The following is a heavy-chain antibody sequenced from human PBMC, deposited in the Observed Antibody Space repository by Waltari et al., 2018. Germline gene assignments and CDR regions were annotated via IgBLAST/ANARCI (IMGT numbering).Heavy chain of an antibody. CDR2: FYYPGNI. V-gene: IGHV4-39*02. Sequence: QLQLQATGPGLVKPSETLSLTCTVSGGSVRTTSSSWAWVRQSPGKGLEWIGTFYYPGNIYYNPSLTSRVTISVDSPQNHLSLRLSSVTAADTAVYYCARLSGYCDDTGCYGHYAMDVWGQGT. CDR3: ARLSGYCDDTGCYGHYAMDV. CDR1: GGSVRTTSSS. D-gene: IGHD2-2*01. J-gene: IGHJ6*02.